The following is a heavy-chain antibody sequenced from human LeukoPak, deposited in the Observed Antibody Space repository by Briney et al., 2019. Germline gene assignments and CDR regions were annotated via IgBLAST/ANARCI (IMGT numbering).Heavy chain of an antibody. Sequence: ASVKVSCKASGYTFTGYYMHWVRQAPGQGLEWMGWINPNSGGTNYAQKFQGRVTMTRDTSISTAYIELSRLRSDDTAVYYCARDLAAAGTSLGYWGQGTLVTVSS. CDR2: INPNSGGT. V-gene: IGHV1-2*02. CDR3: ARDLAAAGTSLGY. J-gene: IGHJ4*02. D-gene: IGHD6-13*01. CDR1: GYTFTGYY.